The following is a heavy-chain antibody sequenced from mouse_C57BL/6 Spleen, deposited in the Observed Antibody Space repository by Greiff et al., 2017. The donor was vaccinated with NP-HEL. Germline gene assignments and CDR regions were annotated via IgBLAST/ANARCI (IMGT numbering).Heavy chain of an antibody. CDR3: ARILDSYYFDY. CDR2: INPNNGGT. Sequence: VQLQQSGPELVKPGASVKISCKASGYTFTDYYMNWVKQSHGKSLEWIGDINPNNGGTSYNQKFKGKATLTVDKSSSTAYMELRSLTSEDSAVYYCARILDSYYFDYWGQGTTLTVSS. V-gene: IGHV1-26*01. J-gene: IGHJ2*01. CDR1: GYTFTDYY.